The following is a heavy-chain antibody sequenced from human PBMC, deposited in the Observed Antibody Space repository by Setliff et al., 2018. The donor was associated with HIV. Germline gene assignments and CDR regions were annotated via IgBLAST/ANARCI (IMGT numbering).Heavy chain of an antibody. D-gene: IGHD6-13*01. V-gene: IGHV1-69*05. J-gene: IGHJ5*02. Sequence: SVKVSCKASGDIFSSYAISWVRQAPGQGLEWMGGIIPIFGTANYAQKFQGRVTMTRNTSISTAYMELSSLRSEDTAVYYCARGGEIAAAVRVNWFDPWGQGTLVTVSS. CDR2: IIPIFGTA. CDR1: GDIFSSYA. CDR3: ARGGEIAAAVRVNWFDP.